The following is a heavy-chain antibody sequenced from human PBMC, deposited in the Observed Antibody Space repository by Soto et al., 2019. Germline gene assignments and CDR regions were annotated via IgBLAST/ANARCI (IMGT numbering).Heavy chain of an antibody. Sequence: VQLLESGGGLVQPGGSLRLSCAASGFAFRSYAMSWVRQAPGRGLEWISTIDSSGTGTYYADSVQGRFTVSRDNSRNTLYLQMNSLRVEDAAVYYCADGGRSAYAWGPGTRVTVSS. CDR2: IDSSGTGT. CDR3: ADGGRSAYA. J-gene: IGHJ5*02. V-gene: IGHV3-23*05. CDR1: GFAFRSYA. D-gene: IGHD3-10*01.